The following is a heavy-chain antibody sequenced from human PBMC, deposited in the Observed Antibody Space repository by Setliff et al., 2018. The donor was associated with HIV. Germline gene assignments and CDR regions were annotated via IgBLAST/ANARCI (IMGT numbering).Heavy chain of an antibody. Sequence: VASVKVSCKASGYTFDTFGINWVRQAPGQGLEWMGWISAYNGYTNYAQKLQGRVTMTTDTSTSTAYIELRSLRSDDTAVYYCARNFGLSPSGKYYYYYGMDIWGQGTTVTVSS. CDR1: GYTFDTFG. D-gene: IGHD3-10*01. V-gene: IGHV1-18*01. J-gene: IGHJ6*02. CDR3: ARNFGLSPSGKYYYYYGMDI. CDR2: ISAYNGYT.